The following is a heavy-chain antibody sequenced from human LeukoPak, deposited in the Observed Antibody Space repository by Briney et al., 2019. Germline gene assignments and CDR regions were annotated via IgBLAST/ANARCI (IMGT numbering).Heavy chain of an antibody. CDR3: ARNFVGTSTSDFDS. V-gene: IGHV3-74*01. J-gene: IGHJ4*02. D-gene: IGHD1-26*01. CDR1: GFTFSSYW. Sequence: GGSLRLSCAASGFTFSSYWMHWVRQVPGKGLVWVSRIREDGTITNYEDSVKGRFTIFRDNARNTLYLQMHSPRAEDTAIYYCARNFVGTSTSDFDSWGQGTQVTVSS. CDR2: IREDGTIT.